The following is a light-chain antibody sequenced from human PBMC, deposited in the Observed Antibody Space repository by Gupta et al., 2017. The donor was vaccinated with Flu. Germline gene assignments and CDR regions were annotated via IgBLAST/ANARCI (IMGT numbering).Light chain of an antibody. CDR1: SLRNSY. CDR3: NSRDSTDNHQAV. Sequence: SSELTQDPAVSGALGQTVRITCQGDSLRNSYASLYQQKPGQAPVLVIYAKNIRPSGIPDRFSGSSSGNTASLTITGAQAEDEADYYCNSRDSTDNHQAVFGGGTKLTVL. J-gene: IGLJ2*01. V-gene: IGLV3-19*01. CDR2: AKN.